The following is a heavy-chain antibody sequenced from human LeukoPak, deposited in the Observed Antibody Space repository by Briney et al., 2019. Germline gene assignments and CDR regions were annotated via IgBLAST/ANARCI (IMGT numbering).Heavy chain of an antibody. J-gene: IGHJ6*03. CDR3: ARGSSWYGHYYYYYMDV. CDR2: IYPGDSDT. V-gene: IGHV5-51*01. CDR1: GYSFTNYW. Sequence: GESLKISCKGSGYSFTNYWIAWVRQMPGKGLEWMGMIYPGDSDTRYSPSFQGQVTISADKSISTAYLQWSSLKASDTAMYYCARGSSWYGHYYYYYMDVWGKGTTVTVSS. D-gene: IGHD6-13*01.